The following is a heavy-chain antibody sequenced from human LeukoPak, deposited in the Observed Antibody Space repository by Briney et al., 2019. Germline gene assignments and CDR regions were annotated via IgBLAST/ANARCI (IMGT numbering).Heavy chain of an antibody. D-gene: IGHD2/OR15-2a*01. CDR3: AKDGTSYYYIYY. CDR1: GFTFSSYS. Sequence: GGSLRLSCAGSGFTFSSYSMNWVRQAPGKGLEWLAFIRYDGSNTYYADSVKGRFTVSRDDSKNTLYLQMNSLRGDDTAVYYCAKDGTSYYYIYYWGQGTLVTVSS. J-gene: IGHJ4*02. CDR2: IRYDGSNT. V-gene: IGHV3-30*02.